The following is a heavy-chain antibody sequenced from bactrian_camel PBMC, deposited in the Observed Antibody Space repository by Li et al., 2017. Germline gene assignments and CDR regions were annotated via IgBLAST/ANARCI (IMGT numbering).Heavy chain of an antibody. D-gene: IGHD2*01. V-gene: IGHV3S54*01. J-gene: IGHJ4*01. Sequence: HVQLVESGGGSVQAEGFVRLSCVATGNTASIICMGWFRQAPGKKREAVASIYTNGGRTYYADSVKGRFTVSQDNAKNTVYLQVNSLKTEDTAMYYCASWEGAHYRGGYYLNHWGQGTQVTVS. CDR2: IYTNGGRT. CDR1: GNTASIIC. CDR3: ASWEGAHYRGGYYLNH.